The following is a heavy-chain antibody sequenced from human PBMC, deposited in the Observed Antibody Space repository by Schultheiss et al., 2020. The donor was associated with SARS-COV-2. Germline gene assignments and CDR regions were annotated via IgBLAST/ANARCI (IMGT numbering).Heavy chain of an antibody. CDR1: GGSISSGGYY. V-gene: IGHV4-61*05. J-gene: IGHJ1*01. CDR2: IYHSGGT. D-gene: IGHD2-15*01. Sequence: SETLSLTCTVSGGSISSGGYYWGWIRQSPGRGLEWIGYIYHSGGTRYHPSLKSRVTISADTSKNQFSLKLRSVTATDTAVYYCASTSDIVVAVATTWGQGTLVTVSS. CDR3: ASTSDIVVAVATT.